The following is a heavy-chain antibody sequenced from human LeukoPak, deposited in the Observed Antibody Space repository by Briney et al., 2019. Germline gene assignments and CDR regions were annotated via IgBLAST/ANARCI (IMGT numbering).Heavy chain of an antibody. CDR3: ARQRGYYFDY. Sequence: SETLSLTCTVSGGSISSSSYYWGWIRQPPGKGLEWIGSTYYSGSTYYNPSLKSRVTISVDTSKNQFSLKLSSVTAADTAVYYCARQRGYYFDYWGQGTLVTVSS. CDR1: GGSISSSSYY. J-gene: IGHJ4*02. V-gene: IGHV4-39*01. D-gene: IGHD3-10*01. CDR2: TYYSGST.